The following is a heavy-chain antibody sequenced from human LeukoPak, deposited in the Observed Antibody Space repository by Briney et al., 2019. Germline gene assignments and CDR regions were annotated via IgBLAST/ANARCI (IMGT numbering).Heavy chain of an antibody. CDR1: GFTFSSYA. Sequence: GGSLRLSCAASGFTFSSYAMSWVRQAPGKGLEWVSAISGSGGSTYYADSVKGRFTISRDNSKNTLYLQMNGLRAEDTAVYYXXXXXXYYYDSSGYYRNDAFDIWGQGTMVTVSS. CDR2: ISGSGGST. CDR3: XXXXXYYYDSSGYYRNDAFDI. V-gene: IGHV3-23*01. D-gene: IGHD3-22*01. J-gene: IGHJ3*02.